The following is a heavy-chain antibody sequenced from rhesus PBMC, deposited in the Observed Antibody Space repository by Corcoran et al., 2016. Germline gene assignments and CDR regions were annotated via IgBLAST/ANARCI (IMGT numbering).Heavy chain of an antibody. D-gene: IGHD5-30*01. Sequence: QVQLQESGPGLVKPSEPRSLTCPVPGGSLSGSYRGWIRQPSAKGLEWIGCISGSSGSTDYNPSLKSGVTISTDTSKNQFSLKLSSVTAADTAVYYCARERIQWVPFDYWGQGVLVTVSS. J-gene: IGHJ4*01. CDR3: ARERIQWVPFDY. CDR2: ISGSSGST. V-gene: IGHV4-165*01. CDR1: GGSLSGSY.